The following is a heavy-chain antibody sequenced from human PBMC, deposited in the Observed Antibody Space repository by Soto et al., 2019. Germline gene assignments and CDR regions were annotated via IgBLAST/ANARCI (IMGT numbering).Heavy chain of an antibody. CDR3: AHRDPDIVLMVYAENKGEDAFDI. V-gene: IGHV2-5*02. CDR2: IYWDDDK. Sequence: SGPTLVNPTQTLTLTCTFSGFSLSTSGVGVGWIRQPPGKALEWLALIYWDDDKRYSPSLKSRLTITKDTSKNQVVLTMTNMDPVDTATYYCAHRDPDIVLMVYAENKGEDAFDIWGQGTMVTVSS. J-gene: IGHJ3*02. CDR1: GFSLSTSGVG. D-gene: IGHD2-8*01.